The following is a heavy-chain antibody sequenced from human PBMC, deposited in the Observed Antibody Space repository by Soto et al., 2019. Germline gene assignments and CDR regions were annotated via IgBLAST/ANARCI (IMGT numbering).Heavy chain of an antibody. CDR1: GYTFTSYG. CDR2: ISAYNGNT. D-gene: IGHD3-3*01. J-gene: IGHJ2*01. CDR3: ARDRSDYDFWSGYLGYWYFDL. V-gene: IGHV1-18*01. Sequence: ASVKVSCKASGYTFTSYGISWVRQAPGQGLEWMGWISAYNGNTNYAQKLQGRVTMTTDTSTSTAYMELRSLRSDDTAVYYCARDRSDYDFWSGYLGYWYFDLWRRGTLVTVSS.